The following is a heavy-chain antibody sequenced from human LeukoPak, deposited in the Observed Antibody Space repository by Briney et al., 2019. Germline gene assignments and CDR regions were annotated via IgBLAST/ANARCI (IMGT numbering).Heavy chain of an antibody. V-gene: IGHV3-20*04. CDR2: INWNGGRT. CDR3: ARLRPSDY. CDR1: GFTFDDYG. J-gene: IGHJ4*02. Sequence: GGSLRLSCVTSGFTFDDYGMSWVRQAPGKGLEWISGINWNGGRTGYADSVKGRFTISRDNAKNSLYLQMDSLRAEDTAFYYCARLRPSDYWGQGTLVTVSS.